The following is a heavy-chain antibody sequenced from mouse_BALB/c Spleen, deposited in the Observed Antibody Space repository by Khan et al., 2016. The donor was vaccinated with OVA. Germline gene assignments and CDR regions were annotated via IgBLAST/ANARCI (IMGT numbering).Heavy chain of an antibody. CDR2: ISSGSSTI. CDR3: SRSGGNFHWYFDV. D-gene: IGHD2-1*01. J-gene: IGHJ1*01. V-gene: IGHV5-17*02. CDR1: GFTFSSFG. Sequence: EVQLVESGGGLVQPGGSRKLSCAASGFTFSSFGMHWVRQAPKKGLEWVAYISSGSSTIYYVDTVKGRFTIPRDHPKNTLFLQMTSLRSEDTAMYYCSRSGGNFHWYFDVWGAGTSVTVSS.